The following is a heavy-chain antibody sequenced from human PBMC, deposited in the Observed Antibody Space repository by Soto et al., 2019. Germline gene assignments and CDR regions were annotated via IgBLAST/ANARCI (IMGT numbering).Heavy chain of an antibody. J-gene: IGHJ4*02. V-gene: IGHV3-21*01. D-gene: IGHD2-21*01. CDR3: ARGFANGFDY. Sequence: GESLKISCAASGFTFSSYSMNWVRQAPGKGLEWVSSISSSSSYIYYADSVKGRFTISRDNAKNSLYLQMNSLRAEDTAVYYCARGFANGFDYWGQGTLVTVSS. CDR1: GFTFSSYS. CDR2: ISSSSSYI.